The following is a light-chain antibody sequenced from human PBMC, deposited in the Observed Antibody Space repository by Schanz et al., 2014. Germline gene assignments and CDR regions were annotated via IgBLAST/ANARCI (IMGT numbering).Light chain of an antibody. V-gene: IGKV3D-20*02. J-gene: IGKJ4*01. Sequence: EIVLTQSPGALSLSPGERATFSCRASQRVNTNFLAWYQQKPGQAPRLLIYSASRRATGIPERFSGSGSGTDFTLTISSLEPEDFALYYCQQRSNWPLTFGGGTKVEIK. CDR2: SAS. CDR3: QQRSNWPLT. CDR1: QRVNTNF.